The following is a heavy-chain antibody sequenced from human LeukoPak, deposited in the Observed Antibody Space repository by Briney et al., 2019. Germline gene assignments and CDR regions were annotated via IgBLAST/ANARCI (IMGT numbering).Heavy chain of an antibody. D-gene: IGHD3-22*01. CDR2: FDTEDGET. CDR3: ARDLTRSYYDSSGYYYGY. Sequence: GASVKVSCKVSGYTLTELSMHWVRQAPVKGLEWMGGFDTEDGETIYAQKFQGRVTMTEDTSTDTAYMELRSLRSDDTAVYYCARDLTRSYYDSSGYYYGYWGQGTLVTVSS. V-gene: IGHV1-24*01. CDR1: GYTLTELS. J-gene: IGHJ4*02.